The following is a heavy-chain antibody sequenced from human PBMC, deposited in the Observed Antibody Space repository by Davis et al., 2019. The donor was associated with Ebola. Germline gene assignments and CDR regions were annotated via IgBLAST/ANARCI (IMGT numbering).Heavy chain of an antibody. V-gene: IGHV4-34*01. CDR2: INHSGST. Sequence: SETLSLTCAVYGGSFSGYYWSWIRQPPGKGLEWIGEINHSGSTNYNPSLKSRVTISVDTSKNQFSLKLSSVTAADTAVYYCARHGFLYYDFWSGDNWFDPWGQGTLVTVSS. CDR1: GGSFSGYY. J-gene: IGHJ5*02. D-gene: IGHD3-3*01. CDR3: ARHGFLYYDFWSGDNWFDP.